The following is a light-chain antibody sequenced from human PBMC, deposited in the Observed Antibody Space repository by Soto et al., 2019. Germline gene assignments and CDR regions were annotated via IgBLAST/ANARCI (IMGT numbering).Light chain of an antibody. J-gene: IGKJ4*01. CDR2: GAS. V-gene: IGKV3-15*01. CDR1: QSINSN. Sequence: EIVMTQSPATLSVSPGERATLSCRASQSINSNLAWYQQKPGQTPGLLIYGASTRATDVPARFSGSGSGTEFTLTFSSLQSEDFAVYYCQQYNSWPPTFGGGTKVEIK. CDR3: QQYNSWPPT.